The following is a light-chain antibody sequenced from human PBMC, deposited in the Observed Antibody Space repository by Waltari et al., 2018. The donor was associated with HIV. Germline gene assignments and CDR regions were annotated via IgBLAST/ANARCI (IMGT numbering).Light chain of an antibody. J-gene: IGLJ3*02. CDR3: MIWHSSAWV. Sequence: QAVLTQPASLSASPGASASLTCTLRSGINVGTYRIYWYQQKPGSPPQYLLRYKSDSDQQQGSGCRSRVSGSKDASANAGILLISGLQSEDEADYYCMIWHSSAWVFGGGTKLTVL. CDR2: YKSDSDQ. CDR1: SGINVGTYR. V-gene: IGLV5-45*01.